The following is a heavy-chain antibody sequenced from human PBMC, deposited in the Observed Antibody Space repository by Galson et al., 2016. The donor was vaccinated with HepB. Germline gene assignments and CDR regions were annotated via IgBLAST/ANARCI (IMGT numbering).Heavy chain of an antibody. CDR2: INPNSGGK. V-gene: IGHV1-2*04. D-gene: IGHD6-6*01. CDR3: AREGGYCSSSGYCYYCMDF. J-gene: IGHJ6*02. Sequence: SVKVSCKASGYTFTGYYMHWVRQAPGKGLEWMGWINPNSGGKNYAQKFKGWVTMTRDTSFSTAYMGLSRLRPDDTAVYFCAREGGYCSSSGYCYYCMDFWGQRTTVTV. CDR1: GYTFTGYY.